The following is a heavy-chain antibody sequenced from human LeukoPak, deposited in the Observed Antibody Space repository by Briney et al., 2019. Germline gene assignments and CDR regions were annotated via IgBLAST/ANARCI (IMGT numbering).Heavy chain of an antibody. V-gene: IGHV1-2*02. CDR2: INPNSGGT. J-gene: IGHJ5*02. Sequence: ASVKVSCKASGYTFTGYYMHWVRQAPGQGLEWMGWINPNSGGTNYAQKFQGRVTMTRDTSISTAYMELSSLRSDDTAVYYCARDRRLMVRGPPLQNWFDPWGQGTLVTVSS. D-gene: IGHD3-10*01. CDR1: GYTFTGYY. CDR3: ARDRRLMVRGPPLQNWFDP.